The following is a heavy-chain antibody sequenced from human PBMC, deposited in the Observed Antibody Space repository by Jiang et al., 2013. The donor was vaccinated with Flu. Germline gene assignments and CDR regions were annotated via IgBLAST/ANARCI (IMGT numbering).Heavy chain of an antibody. J-gene: IGHJ4*02. D-gene: IGHD3-10*01. CDR3: ARDRKYYGSGSYGSYDY. V-gene: IGHV4-31*03. Sequence: LTCTVSGGSISSGGYYWSWIRQHPGKGLEWIGYIYYSGSTYYNPSLKSRVTISVDTSKNQFSLKLSSVTAADTAVYYCARDRKYYGSGSYGSYDYWGQGTLVTVSS. CDR1: GGSISSGGYY. CDR2: IYYSGST.